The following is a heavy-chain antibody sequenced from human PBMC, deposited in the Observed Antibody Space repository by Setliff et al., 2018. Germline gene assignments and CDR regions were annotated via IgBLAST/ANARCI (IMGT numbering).Heavy chain of an antibody. CDR2: IYYSGNT. V-gene: IGHV4-30-4*08. CDR3: ASTPDDTSGYYPLAFDI. J-gene: IGHJ3*02. Sequence: SETLSLTCTVSGGSMIGGHYYWSWIRQLPGKGLEWIAYIYYSGNTYYNPSLKSRVTISVDTSKNQFSLKINSVTAADTAVYYCASTPDDTSGYYPLAFDIWGQGTMVTVSS. CDR1: GGSMIGGHYY. D-gene: IGHD3-22*01.